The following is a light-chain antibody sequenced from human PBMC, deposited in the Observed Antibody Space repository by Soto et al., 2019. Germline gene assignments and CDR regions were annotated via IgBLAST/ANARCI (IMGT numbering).Light chain of an antibody. CDR3: QPYNTYPHT. V-gene: IGKV1-5*03. CDR1: QSISIG. CDR2: KAS. Sequence: DIQMTQSPSTLSASVGERDTISCRARQSISIGLAWYQQKPGKAPKFLIYKASSLESGVPSRFSGSRSGTEFTLPLSSLQPDDFAPYSCQPYNTYPHTFGQGTKLEIK. J-gene: IGKJ2*01.